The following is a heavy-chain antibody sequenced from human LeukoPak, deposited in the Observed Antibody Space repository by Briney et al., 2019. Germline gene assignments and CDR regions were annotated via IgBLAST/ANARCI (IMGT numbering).Heavy chain of an antibody. CDR2: ISSLSSFT. V-gene: IGHV3-11*05. D-gene: IGHD6-25*01. J-gene: IGHJ4*02. CDR1: GFTFRDYY. Sequence: KTGGSLRLSCAASGFTFRDYYMSWIRQAPGKGLECVAYISSLSSFTKYADSVKGRFTISRDNSKNTLYLQMNSLRAEDTAVYYCAKVPAAMKVFDYWGQGTLVTVSS. CDR3: AKVPAAMKVFDY.